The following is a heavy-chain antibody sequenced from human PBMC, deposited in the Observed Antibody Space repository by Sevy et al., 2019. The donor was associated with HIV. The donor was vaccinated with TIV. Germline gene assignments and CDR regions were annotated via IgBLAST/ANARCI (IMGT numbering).Heavy chain of an antibody. J-gene: IGHJ6*02. CDR2: ISYDGSNT. CDR3: AKDLRRYYGSGSRDGMDV. D-gene: IGHD3-10*01. V-gene: IGHV3-30*18. CDR1: GFTFSSYG. Sequence: GGSLRLSCAASGFTFSSYGMHWVRQAPGKGLEWVAVISYDGSNTYYADSVKGRFTISRDNSKNTLYLQMNSLRAEDTAVYYCAKDLRRYYGSGSRDGMDVWGQGTTVTVSS.